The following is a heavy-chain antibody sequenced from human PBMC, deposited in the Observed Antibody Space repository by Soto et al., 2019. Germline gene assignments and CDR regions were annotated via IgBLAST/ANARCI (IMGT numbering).Heavy chain of an antibody. CDR1: GGAFSGYY. Sequence: SETLSLTCAVYGGAFSGYYWILIRHPPGKGREWIGEINHSGSTNYNPSLKSRVTISVDTSKNQFSLKLSSVTAADTAVYYCARYYSSGWYRRAFDIWGQGTMVTVSS. J-gene: IGHJ3*02. D-gene: IGHD6-19*01. V-gene: IGHV4-34*01. CDR2: INHSGST. CDR3: ARYYSSGWYRRAFDI.